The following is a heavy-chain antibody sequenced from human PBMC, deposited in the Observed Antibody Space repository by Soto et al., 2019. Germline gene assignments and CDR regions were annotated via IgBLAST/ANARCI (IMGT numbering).Heavy chain of an antibody. CDR1: GFTVSSNY. CDR3: ARDGGYSGFLYGMDV. CDR2: IYSGGST. V-gene: IGHV3-53*01. Sequence: GWSLRLSCAASGFTVSSNYMSLVRQAPGKGLEWVSVIYSGGSTYYADSVKGRFTISRDNSKNTLYLQMNSLRAEDTAVYYCARDGGYSGFLYGMDVWRQGTTVTVS. D-gene: IGHD1-26*01. J-gene: IGHJ6*02.